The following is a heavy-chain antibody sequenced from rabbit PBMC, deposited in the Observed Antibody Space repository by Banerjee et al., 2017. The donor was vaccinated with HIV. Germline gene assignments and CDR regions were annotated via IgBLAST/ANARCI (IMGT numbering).Heavy chain of an antibody. Sequence: QEQLEESGGDLVKPEGSLTLTCTASGFSFSSSYWICWVRQAPGKGPEWIACIYTGDGSTYYASWAKGRFTISQTSSTTVTLQMTSLTAADTATYFCMRGGLWGPGTLVTDS. CDR2: IYTGDGST. CDR3: MRGGL. CDR1: GFSFSSSYW. V-gene: IGHV1S45*01. J-gene: IGHJ4*01.